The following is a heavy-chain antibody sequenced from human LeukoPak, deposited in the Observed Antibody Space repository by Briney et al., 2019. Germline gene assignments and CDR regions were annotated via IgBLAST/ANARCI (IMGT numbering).Heavy chain of an antibody. V-gene: IGHV6-1*01. CDR3: AREVAANFDY. CDR2: TYYRSKWYN. D-gene: IGHD6-19*01. CDR1: GDSFSSNSAA. Sequence: SQTLSLTCALSGDSFSSNSAAWNWLRQSPSRGLEWLGRTYYRSKWYNDYAVSVKSRITINPDTSKNQFSLQLNSVTPEDTAVYYCAREVAANFDYWGQGTLVTVSS. J-gene: IGHJ4*02.